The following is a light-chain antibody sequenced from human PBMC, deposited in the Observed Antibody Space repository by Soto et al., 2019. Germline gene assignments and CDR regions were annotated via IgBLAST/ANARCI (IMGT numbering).Light chain of an antibody. V-gene: IGKV2-28*01. Sequence: DIVMTQSPLSLPVTPGEPASISCRSSQSLLHRNGYNYLDWYLQKPGQSPQLLIYSGSNRASGVPDRFSGSGSGTDFTLKISRVEAEDVGVYYCMQVLQVPYTFGQGTKLEIK. CDR3: MQVLQVPYT. CDR1: QSLLHRNGYNY. J-gene: IGKJ2*01. CDR2: SGS.